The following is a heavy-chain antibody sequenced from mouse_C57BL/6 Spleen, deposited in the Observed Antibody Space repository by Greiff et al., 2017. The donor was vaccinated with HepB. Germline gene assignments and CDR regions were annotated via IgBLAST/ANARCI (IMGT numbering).Heavy chain of an antibody. CDR1: GYTFTSYW. D-gene: IGHD2-12*01. J-gene: IGHJ4*01. CDR2: INPSNGGT. CDR3: AREAYSDYWSYYAMDY. Sequence: QVQLQQPGTELVKPGASVKLSCKASGYTFTSYWMHWVKQRPGQGLEWIGNINPSNGGTNYNEKFKSKATLTVDKSSSTAYMQLSSLTSEDSAVYYCAREAYSDYWSYYAMDYWGQRTSVTVSS. V-gene: IGHV1-53*01.